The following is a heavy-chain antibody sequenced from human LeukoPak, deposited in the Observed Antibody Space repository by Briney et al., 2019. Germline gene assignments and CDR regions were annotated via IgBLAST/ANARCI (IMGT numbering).Heavy chain of an antibody. CDR2: INPSGGST. CDR1: GYTFTSYY. CDR3: ARAAWAARPGGRAFDI. D-gene: IGHD6-6*01. J-gene: IGHJ3*02. V-gene: IGHV1-46*01. Sequence: ASVKVSLKASGYTFTSYYMHWVRQAPGQGLEWMGIINPSGGSTSYAQKFQGRVTMTRDMSTSTVYMELSSLRSEDTAVYYCARAAWAARPGGRAFDIWGQGTMVTVSS.